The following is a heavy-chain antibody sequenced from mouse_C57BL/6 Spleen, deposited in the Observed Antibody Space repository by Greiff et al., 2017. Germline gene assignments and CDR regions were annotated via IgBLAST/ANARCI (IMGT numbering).Heavy chain of an antibody. Sequence: EVQLQQSGPGLVKPSQSLSLTCSVTGYSITSGYYWNWIRQFPGNKLEWMGYISYDGSNNYNPSLKNRISITRDTSKNQFFLKLNSVTTEDTATYYCARAPYYSNYYWYFDVWGTGTTVTVSS. V-gene: IGHV3-6*01. CDR2: ISYDGSN. J-gene: IGHJ1*03. CDR3: ARAPYYSNYYWYFDV. CDR1: GYSITSGYY. D-gene: IGHD2-5*01.